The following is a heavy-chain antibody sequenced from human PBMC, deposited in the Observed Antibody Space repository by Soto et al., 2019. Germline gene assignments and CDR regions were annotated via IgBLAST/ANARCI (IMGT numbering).Heavy chain of an antibody. Sequence: SETLSLTCTVSGGSISSGDYYWSWIRQPPGKGLEWIGYIYYSGSTYYNPSLKSRVTISVDTSKNQFSLKLSSVTAADTAVYYCARAANYDFWSGYPDDYYYYYGMDVWGQGTTVTVSS. J-gene: IGHJ6*02. CDR1: GGSISSGDYY. CDR3: ARAANYDFWSGYPDDYYYYYGMDV. D-gene: IGHD3-3*01. V-gene: IGHV4-30-4*01. CDR2: IYYSGST.